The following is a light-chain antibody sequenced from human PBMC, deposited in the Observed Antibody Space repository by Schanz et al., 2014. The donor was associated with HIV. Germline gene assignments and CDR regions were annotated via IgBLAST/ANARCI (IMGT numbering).Light chain of an antibody. CDR3: QQCDNLPLT. CDR1: QSISSY. V-gene: IGKV1-33*01. Sequence: DIQMTQSPSSLSASVGDRVTITCRASQSISSYLNWYQQKPGKAPKLLIYGASNLETGVPSRFSGSGSGTDFTFTINSLQPEDVATYYCQQCDNLPLTFGGGTKVEI. CDR2: GAS. J-gene: IGKJ4*01.